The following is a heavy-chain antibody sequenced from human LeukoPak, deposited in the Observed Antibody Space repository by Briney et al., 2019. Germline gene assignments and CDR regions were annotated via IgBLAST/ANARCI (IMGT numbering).Heavy chain of an antibody. CDR3: AVGWSDILTGYYSHWFDP. D-gene: IGHD3-9*01. Sequence: SVKVSCKASGGTFSSYAISWVRQAPGQGLEWMGGIIPIFGTANYAQKFQGRVTITADESTSTAYMELSSLRSEDTAVYYCAVGWSDILTGYYSHWFDPWGQGTLVTVSS. CDR1: GGTFSSYA. CDR2: IIPIFGTA. V-gene: IGHV1-69*13. J-gene: IGHJ5*02.